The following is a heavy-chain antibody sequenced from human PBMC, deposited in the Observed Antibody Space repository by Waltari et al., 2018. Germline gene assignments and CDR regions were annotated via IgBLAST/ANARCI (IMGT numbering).Heavy chain of an antibody. J-gene: IGHJ3*02. CDR1: GGSISSYY. D-gene: IGHD6-6*01. Sequence: QVQLQESGPGLVKPSETLSLTCTVAGGSISSYYWSWIRQPPGKGLEWIGYIYYSGSTNYNPSLKSRVTISVDTSKNQFSLKLSSVTAADTAVYYCARSLWQLVRHNAFDIWGQGTMVTVSS. CDR3: ARSLWQLVRHNAFDI. V-gene: IGHV4-59*01. CDR2: IYYSGST.